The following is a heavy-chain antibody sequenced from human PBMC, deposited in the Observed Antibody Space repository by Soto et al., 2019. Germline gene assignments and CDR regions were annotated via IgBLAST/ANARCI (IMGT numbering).Heavy chain of an antibody. CDR3: AREEDKGTVTTKLDY. D-gene: IGHD4-17*01. V-gene: IGHV3-7*01. CDR1: GFTFSSYW. CDR2: IKQDGSEK. J-gene: IGHJ4*02. Sequence: GSLRLSCAASGFTFSSYWMSWVRQAPGKGLEWVANIKQDGSEKYYVDSVKGRFTISRDNAKNSLYLQMNSLRAEDTAVYYCAREEDKGTVTTKLDYWGQGTLVTVSS.